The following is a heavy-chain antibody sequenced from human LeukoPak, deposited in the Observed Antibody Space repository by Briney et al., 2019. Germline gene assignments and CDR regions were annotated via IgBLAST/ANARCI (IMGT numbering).Heavy chain of an antibody. D-gene: IGHD3-22*01. CDR3: AKDSYYDSRLAFDI. Sequence: GGSLRLSCAASGFTFSSYAVSWVRQAPGKGLEWVSGTSGSGGDTFYADSVKGRFTISRDNSKKMVYLQMNSLRAEDTAVYYCAKDSYYDSRLAFDIWGHGTMVTVSS. CDR1: GFTFSSYA. J-gene: IGHJ3*02. V-gene: IGHV3-23*01. CDR2: TSGSGGDT.